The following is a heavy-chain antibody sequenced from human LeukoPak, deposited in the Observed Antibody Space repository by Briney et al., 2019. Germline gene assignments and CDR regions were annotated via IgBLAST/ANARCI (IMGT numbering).Heavy chain of an antibody. CDR3: AKSGSSYYDFWSVDS. CDR2: ISHDSAII. V-gene: IGHV3-48*01. J-gene: IGHJ4*02. CDR1: GFTFRRDS. Sequence: GGSLRLSCAASGFTFRRDSMNWVRQAPGKGLEWISYISHDSAIIYYADSVRGRFTISRDNSKNTLYLQMDSLRAEDTAVYYCAKSGSSYYDFWSVDSWGQGTLVTVSS. D-gene: IGHD3-3*01.